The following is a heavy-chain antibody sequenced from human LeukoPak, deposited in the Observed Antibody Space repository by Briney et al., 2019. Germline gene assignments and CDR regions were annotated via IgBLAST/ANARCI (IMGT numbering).Heavy chain of an antibody. J-gene: IGHJ2*01. CDR3: ARAGYDTSGFWYFDL. V-gene: IGHV4-59*01. CDR2: MYYSGST. D-gene: IGHD3-22*01. CDR1: GYSISSDYY. Sequence: SETLSLTCGVAGYSISSDYYWGWIRQPPGKGLEWIGSMYYSGSTNYNPSLKSRATISEDTSKKQFSLKLSSVTAADTAVYCARAGYDTSGFWYFDLWGRGTLVTVSS.